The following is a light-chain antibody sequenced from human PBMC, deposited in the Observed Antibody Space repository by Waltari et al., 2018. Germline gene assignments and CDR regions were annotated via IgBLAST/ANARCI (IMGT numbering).Light chain of an antibody. J-gene: IGKJ1*01. CDR1: QSVSRT. Sequence: EIVLTQSPGTLSLSPGERATLSCRASQSVSRTLAWYQQKPVQAPRLLIDGSSTRAAGIPDRFSGSGSGTDFSLTISRLEPEDFAVYYCQHYVRLPVTFGQGTKVEIK. CDR3: QHYVRLPVT. V-gene: IGKV3-20*01. CDR2: GSS.